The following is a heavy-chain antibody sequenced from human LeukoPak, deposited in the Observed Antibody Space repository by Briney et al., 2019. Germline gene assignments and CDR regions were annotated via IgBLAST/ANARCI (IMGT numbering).Heavy chain of an antibody. Sequence: SETLSLTCTVSGGSISSSSYYWGWIRQPPGKGLEWIGSIYYSGSTYYNPSLKSRVTISVDTSKNQFSLKLSSVTAADTAVYYCASRPVLLWFGELATDPPFDYWGQGTLVTVSS. D-gene: IGHD3-10*01. J-gene: IGHJ4*02. V-gene: IGHV4-39*07. CDR3: ASRPVLLWFGELATDPPFDY. CDR2: IYYSGST. CDR1: GGSISSSSYY.